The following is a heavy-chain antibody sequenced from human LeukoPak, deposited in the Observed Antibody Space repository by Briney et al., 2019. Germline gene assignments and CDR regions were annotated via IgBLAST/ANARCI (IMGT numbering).Heavy chain of an antibody. V-gene: IGHV4-31*03. CDR1: GGSISSGGYY. CDR2: IYYSGST. CDR3: ARVSRHYYDSSGYYNWFDP. D-gene: IGHD3-22*01. J-gene: IGHJ5*02. Sequence: SETLSLTCTVSGGSISSGGYYWSWIRQHPGKGLEWIGYIYYSGSTYYNPSLKSRVTISVDTSKNQFSPKLSSVTAADTAVYYCARVSRHYYDSSGYYNWFDPWGQGTLVTVSS.